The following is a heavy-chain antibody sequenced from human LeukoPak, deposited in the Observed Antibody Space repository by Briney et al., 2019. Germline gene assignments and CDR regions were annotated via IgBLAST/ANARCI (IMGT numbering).Heavy chain of an antibody. V-gene: IGHV3-48*01. CDR3: AKEPRGHHCSSTSCYFSY. CDR1: GFTFSSYS. Sequence: GGSLRLSCAASGFTFSSYSMNWVRQAPGKGLEWVSYISSSSSTIYYADSVKGRFTISRDNSKNTLYLQMNSLRAEDTAVYYCAKEPRGHHCSSTSCYFSYWGQGTLVTVSS. J-gene: IGHJ4*02. CDR2: ISSSSSTI. D-gene: IGHD2-2*01.